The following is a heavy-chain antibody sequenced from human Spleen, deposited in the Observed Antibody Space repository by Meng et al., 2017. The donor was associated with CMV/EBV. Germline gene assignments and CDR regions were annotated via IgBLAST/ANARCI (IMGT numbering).Heavy chain of an antibody. J-gene: IGHJ4*02. CDR2: INPNSGGT. CDR3: GREGDLEPPDY. Sequence: ASVKVSCKASGYTFTGYSMLWVRQAPGQGLEWMGWINPNSGGTNYAQKFQGRVTMTRDTSISTAYMELTRLRSDDTAVYYCGREGDLEPPDYWGQGTLVTVSS. V-gene: IGHV1-2*02. CDR1: GYTFTGYS. D-gene: IGHD1-1*01.